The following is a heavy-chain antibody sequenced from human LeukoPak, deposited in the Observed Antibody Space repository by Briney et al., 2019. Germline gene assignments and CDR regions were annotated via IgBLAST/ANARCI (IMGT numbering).Heavy chain of an antibody. CDR2: ISAYNGNT. Sequence: ASVKVSCKASGYTFTSYGISWVRQAPGQGLEWMGWISAYNGNTNCAQKLQGRVTMTTDTSTSTAYMELRSLRSDDTAVYYCARGLDYDFWSGYYNYYFDYWGQGTLVTVSS. J-gene: IGHJ4*02. D-gene: IGHD3-3*01. V-gene: IGHV1-18*01. CDR1: GYTFTSYG. CDR3: ARGLDYDFWSGYYNYYFDY.